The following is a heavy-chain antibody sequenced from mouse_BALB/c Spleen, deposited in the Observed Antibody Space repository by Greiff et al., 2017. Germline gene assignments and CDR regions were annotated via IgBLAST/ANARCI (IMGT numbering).Heavy chain of an antibody. V-gene: IGHV5-17*02. D-gene: IGHD2-4*01. J-gene: IGHJ3*01. CDR2: ISSGSSTI. CDR1: GFTFSSFG. CDR3: ARSDYDTEAWFAY. Sequence: EVQRVESGGGLVQPGGSRKLSCAASGFTFSSFGMHWVRQAPEKGLEWVAYISSGSSTIYYADTVKGRFTISRDNPKNTLFLQMTSLRSEDTAMYYFARSDYDTEAWFAYWGQGTLVTVSA.